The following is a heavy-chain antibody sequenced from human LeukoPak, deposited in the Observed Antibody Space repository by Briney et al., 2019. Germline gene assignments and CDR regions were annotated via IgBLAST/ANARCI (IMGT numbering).Heavy chain of an antibody. Sequence: GGSLRLSCAASGFTFSSYAMSWVRQAPGKGLEWVSAISGSSGSTYYADSVKGRFTISRDNSKNTLYLQMNSLRAEDTAVYYCAKSRGYYDYVWGSYRYSSFYYFDYWGQGNLVTVSS. CDR3: AKSRGYYDYVWGSYRYSSFYYFDY. V-gene: IGHV3-23*01. CDR2: ISGSSGST. D-gene: IGHD3-16*02. J-gene: IGHJ4*02. CDR1: GFTFSSYA.